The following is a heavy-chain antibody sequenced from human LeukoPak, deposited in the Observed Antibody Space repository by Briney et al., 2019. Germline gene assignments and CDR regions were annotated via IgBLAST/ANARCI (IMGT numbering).Heavy chain of an antibody. CDR3: ARTPGYCTDGICYGSTFGMDV. D-gene: IGHD2-8*01. CDR2: IYYSGST. CDR1: GGSVGSGTYY. V-gene: IGHV4-61*01. Sequence: SETLSLTCTVSGGSVGSGTYYWSWIRQPPGKGLEWIGYIYYSGSTNYNPSLKSRVTISVDTSKNLFSLKLSSVTAADTAVYYCARTPGYCTDGICYGSTFGMDVWGQGTTVTVSS. J-gene: IGHJ6*02.